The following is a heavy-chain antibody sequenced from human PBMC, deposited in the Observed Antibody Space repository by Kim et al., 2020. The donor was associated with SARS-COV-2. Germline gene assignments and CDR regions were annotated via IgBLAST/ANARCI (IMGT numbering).Heavy chain of an antibody. V-gene: IGHV3-23*01. Sequence: GGSLRLSCVASGFTFSTSPMGWVRQAPGKGLEWVSCISSDGTRTYYADPVKGRVTMSSDQSKNMLYLQMNSLRVEDTAVYYCAKGEINSGLDYCGEG. CDR1: GFTFSTSP. D-gene: IGHD3-16*01. CDR2: ISSDGTRT. CDR3: AKGEINSGLDY. J-gene: IGHJ4*02.